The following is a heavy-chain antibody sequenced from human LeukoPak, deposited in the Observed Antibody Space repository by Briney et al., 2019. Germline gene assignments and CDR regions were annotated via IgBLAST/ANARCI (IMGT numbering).Heavy chain of an antibody. J-gene: IGHJ4*02. CDR1: GYTLTELS. V-gene: IGHV1-24*01. CDR2: FDPEDGET. CDR3: ATDLSGPNYFDY. D-gene: IGHD6-25*01. Sequence: ASVNVSCKVSGYTLTELSMHWVRQAPGKGLEWMGGFDPEDGETIYAQKFQGRVTMTEDTSTDTAYMELSSLRSEDTAVYYCATDLSGPNYFDYWGQGTLVTVSS.